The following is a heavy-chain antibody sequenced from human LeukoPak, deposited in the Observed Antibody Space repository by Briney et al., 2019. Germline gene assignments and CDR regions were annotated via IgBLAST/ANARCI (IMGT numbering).Heavy chain of an antibody. CDR1: GDSVPSNSAA. CDR2: TYYRSKWYN. V-gene: IGHV6-1*01. CDR3: TSGSISWRGFDY. J-gene: IGHJ4*02. Sequence: SQTLSPTCAISGDSVPSNSAAWNWIRQSPSRGLEWLGRTYYRSKWYNDYAVSVRSRITINPDTSKNQFSLQLSSVTPEDTAVYYCTSGSISWRGFDYWGQGTLVTVSS. D-gene: IGHD6-13*01.